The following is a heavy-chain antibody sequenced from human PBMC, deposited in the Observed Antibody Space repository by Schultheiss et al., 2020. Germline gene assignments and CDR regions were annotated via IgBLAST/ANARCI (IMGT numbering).Heavy chain of an antibody. D-gene: IGHD2-15*01. Sequence: SETLSLTCTVSGGSISSSSYYWGWIRQPPGKGLEWIGSIYYSGSTYYNPSLKSRVTISVDTSKNQFSLKLSSVTAADTAVYYCARQYCSGGSCYLGTWFDPWGQGTLVTVSS. CDR1: GGSISSSSYY. CDR2: IYYSGST. CDR3: ARQYCSGGSCYLGTWFDP. V-gene: IGHV4-39*01. J-gene: IGHJ5*02.